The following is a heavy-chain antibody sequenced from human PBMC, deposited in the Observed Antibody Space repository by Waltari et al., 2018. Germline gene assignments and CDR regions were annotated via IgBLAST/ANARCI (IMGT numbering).Heavy chain of an antibody. J-gene: IGHJ4*02. CDR2: IYTDDRT. V-gene: IGHV3-53*04. Sequence: EVQLVESGGGFVQPGGSLRLSAAASGFTVSRKYMTGVRQAPGKGLEWVSLIYTDDRTFYADSVKGRFTISRHDSTNTLFLQMSGLRVEDTALYYCASRPGGDYPYFDYWGQGTLVTVSS. CDR3: ASRPGGDYPYFDY. CDR1: GFTVSRKY. D-gene: IGHD4-17*01.